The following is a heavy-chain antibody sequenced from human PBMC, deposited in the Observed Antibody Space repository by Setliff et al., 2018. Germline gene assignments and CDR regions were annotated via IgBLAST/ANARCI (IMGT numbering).Heavy chain of an antibody. J-gene: IGHJ3*02. CDR1: GYTFTSYA. V-gene: IGHV1-3*01. CDR3: ARRSGGDVLENAFGI. Sequence: GASVKVSCKASGYTFTSYAMHWVRQAPGQRLEWMGWINAGNGNTKYSQKFQGGVTITRDTSASTAYMELSSLRSEDTAVYYCARRSGGDVLENAFGIWGQGTMVTVSS. D-gene: IGHD2-21*02. CDR2: INAGNGNT.